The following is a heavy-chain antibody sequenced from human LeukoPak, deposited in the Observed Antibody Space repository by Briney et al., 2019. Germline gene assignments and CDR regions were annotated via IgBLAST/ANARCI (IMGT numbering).Heavy chain of an antibody. D-gene: IGHD3-10*01. CDR3: ARAKGYYYGSGSYSYYYYYYMDV. CDR2: IYSGGST. Sequence: GGSLRLSCAASGFTVSSNYMSWVRQAPGKGLEWVSVIYSGGSTYYADSVKGRFTISRDNSKNTLYLQMNSLRAEDTAVYYCARAKGYYYGSGSYSYYYYYYMDVWGKGTTVTVSS. V-gene: IGHV3-53*01. J-gene: IGHJ6*03. CDR1: GFTVSSNY.